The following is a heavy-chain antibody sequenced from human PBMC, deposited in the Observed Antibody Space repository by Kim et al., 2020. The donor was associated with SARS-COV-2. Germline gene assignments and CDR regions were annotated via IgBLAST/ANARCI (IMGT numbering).Heavy chain of an antibody. CDR1: GFTFSSYS. V-gene: IGHV3-21*01. J-gene: IGHJ6*02. Sequence: GGSLRLSCAASGFTFSSYSMNWVRQAPGKGLEWVSSISSSSSYIYYADSVKGRFTISRDNAKNSLYLQMNSLRAEDTAVYYCARELLLGSGSDLGPYYYYGMDVWGQGTTVTVSS. CDR2: ISSSSSYI. CDR3: ARELLLGSGSDLGPYYYYGMDV. D-gene: IGHD3-10*01.